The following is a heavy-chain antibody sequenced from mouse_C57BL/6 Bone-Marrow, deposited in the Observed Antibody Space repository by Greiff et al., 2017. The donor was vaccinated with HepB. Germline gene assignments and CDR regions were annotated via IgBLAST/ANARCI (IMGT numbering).Heavy chain of an antibody. J-gene: IGHJ3*01. D-gene: IGHD3-2*01. V-gene: IGHV1-82*01. CDR1: GYAFSSSW. Sequence: QVQLQQSGPELVKPGASVKISCKASGYAFSSSWMNWVKQRPGKGLEWIGRIYPGDGDTNYNGKFKGKATLTADKSSSTAYMQLSSLTSEDSAVYFCARSLRQPFAYWGQGTLVTVSA. CDR2: IYPGDGDT. CDR3: ARSLRQPFAY.